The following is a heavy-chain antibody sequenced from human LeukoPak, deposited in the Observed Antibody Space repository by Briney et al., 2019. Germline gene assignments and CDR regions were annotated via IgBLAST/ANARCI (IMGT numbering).Heavy chain of an antibody. CDR1: GFTFSSYG. CDR3: ARSPSAAGTWYGDY. J-gene: IGHJ4*02. CDR2: IWYDGSNK. D-gene: IGHD6-13*01. V-gene: IGHV3-33*01. Sequence: QTGGSLRLSCAASGFTFSSYGMHWVRQAPGKGLEWVAVIWYDGSNKYYADSVKGRFTISRDNSKNTLYLQMNSLRAEDTAVYYCARSPSAAGTWYGDYWGQGTLVTLSS.